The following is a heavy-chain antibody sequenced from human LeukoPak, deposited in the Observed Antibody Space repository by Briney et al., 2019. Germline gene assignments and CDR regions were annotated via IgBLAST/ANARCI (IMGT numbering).Heavy chain of an antibody. V-gene: IGHV4-61*02. J-gene: IGHJ4*02. CDR2: IYTSGST. CDR1: GGSISSGSYY. Sequence: SETLYLTCTVSGGSISSGSYYWSWIRQPAGKGLEWIGRIYTSGSTNYNPSLKSRVTISVDTSKNQFSLKLSSVTAADTAVYYCARGRGADDYWGQGTLVTVSS. D-gene: IGHD3-10*01. CDR3: ARGRGADDY.